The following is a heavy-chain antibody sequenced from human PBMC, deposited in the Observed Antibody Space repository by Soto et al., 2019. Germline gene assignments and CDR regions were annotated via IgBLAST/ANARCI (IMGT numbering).Heavy chain of an antibody. CDR3: VRGVIAANWFDS. J-gene: IGHJ5*01. CDR1: GFTFNSYW. D-gene: IGHD3-16*02. V-gene: IGHV3-74*01. Sequence: EVQLAESGGGLVQPGGSLRLSCAASGFTFNSYWMHWVRQVPGKGLLWVSRINNDGSTTNYADSVKGRFTISRDNARNTVYLQMTSLRAYDTAVYYCVRGVIAANWFDSWGQGTLVTVSS. CDR2: INNDGSTT.